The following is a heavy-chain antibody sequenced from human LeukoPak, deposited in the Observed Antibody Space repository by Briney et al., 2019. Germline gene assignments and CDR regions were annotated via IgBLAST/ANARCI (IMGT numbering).Heavy chain of an antibody. CDR2: IYTSGST. D-gene: IGHD3-3*01. CDR1: GVSISSYY. V-gene: IGHV4-4*07. CDR3: ARAPCDFWSGYYRAGYFDL. J-gene: IGHJ2*01. Sequence: SETLSLTCTVSGVSISSYYWSWIRQPAGKGLEWIGRIYTSGSTNYNPSLKSRVTMSVDTSKNQFSLKLSSVTAADTAVYYCARAPCDFWSGYYRAGYFDLWGRGTLVTVSS.